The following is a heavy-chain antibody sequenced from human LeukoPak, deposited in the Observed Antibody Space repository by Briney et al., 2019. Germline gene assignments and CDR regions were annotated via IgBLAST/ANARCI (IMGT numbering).Heavy chain of an antibody. Sequence: PGGSLRLSCAASGFTASSNYMSWVRQAPGKGLEWVSVIYSDDRTYYADSVKGRFTISRHTSKKTLYLQMNSLRAEDTAVYYSAREVMAKRRAFDIWGQGTVVTVSS. CDR1: GFTASSNY. D-gene: IGHD2-8*01. CDR3: AREVMAKRRAFDI. V-gene: IGHV3-53*04. CDR2: IYSDDRT. J-gene: IGHJ3*02.